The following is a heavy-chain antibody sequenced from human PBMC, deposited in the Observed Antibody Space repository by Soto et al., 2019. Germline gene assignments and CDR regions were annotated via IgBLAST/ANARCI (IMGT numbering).Heavy chain of an antibody. CDR3: AKDGSGYDFQYYYYGMDV. Sequence: VQLLESGGGLVQPGGSLRLSCAASGFTFSSYAMSWVRQAPGKGLEWVSTISGSGGSTYYANSVKGRFTISRDNSKNTLYLQMNSLRAEDTALYYCAKDGSGYDFQYYYYGMDVWGQGTTVTVSS. D-gene: IGHD5-12*01. CDR1: GFTFSSYA. J-gene: IGHJ6*02. V-gene: IGHV3-23*01. CDR2: ISGSGGST.